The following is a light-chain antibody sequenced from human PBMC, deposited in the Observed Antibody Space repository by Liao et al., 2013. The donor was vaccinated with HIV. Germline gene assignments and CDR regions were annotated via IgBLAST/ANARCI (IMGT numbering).Light chain of an antibody. CDR1: NLGENY. CDR3: QAWDSSTGV. J-gene: IGLJ3*02. CDR2: QDT. V-gene: IGLV3-1*01. Sequence: SYELTQPPSVSVSPGQTASITCSGDNLGENYVCWYQKKPGQSPVLVIYQDTKRPSGIPERFSGSNSGNTATLTISGTQAMDEADYYCQAWDSSTGVFGGGTKLTVL.